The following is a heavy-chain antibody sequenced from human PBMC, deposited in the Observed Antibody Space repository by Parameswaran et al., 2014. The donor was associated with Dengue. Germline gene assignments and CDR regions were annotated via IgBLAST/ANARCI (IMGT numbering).Heavy chain of an antibody. D-gene: IGHD1-14*01. CDR2: IYYSGST. V-gene: IGHV4-39*07. CDR1: GGSISSSSYY. CDR3: ARDHIEAGARTEGMDV. J-gene: IGHJ6*02. Sequence: SETLSLTCTVSGGSISSSSYYWGWIRQPPGKGLEWIGSIYYSGSTYYNPSLKSRVTISVDTSKNQFSLKLSSVTAADTAVYYCARDHIEAGARTEGMDVWGQGTTVTVSS.